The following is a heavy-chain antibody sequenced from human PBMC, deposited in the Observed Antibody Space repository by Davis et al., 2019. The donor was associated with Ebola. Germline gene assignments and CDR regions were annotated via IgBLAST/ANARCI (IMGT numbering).Heavy chain of an antibody. CDR2: IKSKTDGGTT. V-gene: IGHV3-15*01. J-gene: IGHJ2*01. Sequence: GGSLRLSCVASGFTINNAWMSWVRQAPGKGLEWVGRIKSKTDGGTTDYAAPVKGRFAMSRDDSKNTLYLQMNSLKIDDTAVYYCTTLSTVTTMYFDLWGRGTLVTVSS. CDR3: TTLSTVTTMYFDL. D-gene: IGHD4-17*01. CDR1: GFTINNAW.